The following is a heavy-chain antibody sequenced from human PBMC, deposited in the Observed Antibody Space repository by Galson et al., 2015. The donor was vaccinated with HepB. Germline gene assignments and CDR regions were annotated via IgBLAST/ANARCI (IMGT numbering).Heavy chain of an antibody. CDR3: ARDRCSGGSCYLGY. V-gene: IGHV1-69*13. CDR1: GGTFSSYA. CDR2: IIPTFGTA. Sequence: SVKVSCKASGGTFSSYAISWVRQAPGQGLEWMGGIIPTFGTANYAQKFQGRVTITADESTSTAYMELSSLRSEDTAVYYCARDRCSGGSCYLGYWGQGTLVTVSS. D-gene: IGHD2-15*01. J-gene: IGHJ4*02.